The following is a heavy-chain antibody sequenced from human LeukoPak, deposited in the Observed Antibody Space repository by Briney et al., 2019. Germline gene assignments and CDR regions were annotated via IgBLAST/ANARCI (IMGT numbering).Heavy chain of an antibody. CDR1: GGPISSYY. CDR2: IYTSGST. J-gene: IGHJ3*02. Sequence: SETLSLTCTVSGGPISSYYWSWIRQPAGKGLEWIGRIYTSGSTNYNPSLKSRVTMSVDTSKNQFSLKLSSVTAADTAVYYCARWEQLVDRTYAFDIWGQGTMVTVSS. V-gene: IGHV4-4*07. D-gene: IGHD6-13*01. CDR3: ARWEQLVDRTYAFDI.